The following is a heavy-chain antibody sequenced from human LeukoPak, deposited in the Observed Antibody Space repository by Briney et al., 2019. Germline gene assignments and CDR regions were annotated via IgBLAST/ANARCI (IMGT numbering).Heavy chain of an antibody. V-gene: IGHV4-34*01. D-gene: IGHD3-22*01. Sequence: SETLSLTCAVYGGSFSLYYWTWIRQPPGKGLERIGEINHSGSTNYTPSLMGRVTISVDTSKTQFSLKLSSVTAADTAVYYCAHSVFYDSTAAYWGQGTLVAVSS. CDR2: INHSGST. J-gene: IGHJ4*02. CDR1: GGSFSLYY. CDR3: AHSVFYDSTAAY.